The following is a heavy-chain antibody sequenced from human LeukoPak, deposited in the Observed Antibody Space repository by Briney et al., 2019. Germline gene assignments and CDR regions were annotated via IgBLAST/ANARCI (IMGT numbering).Heavy chain of an antibody. CDR3: AKDRSKGSYGDEFDH. CDR1: GGSISSYY. D-gene: IGHD1-26*01. Sequence: NPSETLSLTCTVSGGSISSYYWSWIRQPPGKGLEWIGYIYYSGSTNYNPSLKSRVTISVDTSKNQFSLKLSSVTAADTAVYYCAKDRSKGSYGDEFDHWGQGTLVTVSS. CDR2: IYYSGST. V-gene: IGHV4-59*01. J-gene: IGHJ4*02.